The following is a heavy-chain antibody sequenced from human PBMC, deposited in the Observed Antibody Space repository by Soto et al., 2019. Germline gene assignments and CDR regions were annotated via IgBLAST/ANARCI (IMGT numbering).Heavy chain of an antibody. CDR3: ARAPPYYDFWSGYYPWFDP. Sequence: SETLSLTCTVSGGSISSSNYFWGWIRQPPGKGLEWIGSMYYSGSTYYNPSLKSRVTISVDTSKNQFSLKLSSATAADTAVYYCARAPPYYDFWSGYYPWFDPWGQGTLVTVSS. CDR1: GGSISSSNYF. CDR2: MYYSGST. J-gene: IGHJ5*02. V-gene: IGHV4-39*07. D-gene: IGHD3-3*01.